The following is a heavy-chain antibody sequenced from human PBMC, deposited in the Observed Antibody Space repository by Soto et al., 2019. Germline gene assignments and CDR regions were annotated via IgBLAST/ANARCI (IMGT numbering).Heavy chain of an antibody. D-gene: IGHD2-15*01. CDR1: GFTFSSYS. J-gene: IGHJ6*02. CDR2: ISSSSSYI. CDR3: AGDLNYCSGGSCYYYGMDV. Sequence: GVSLRLSCAASGFTFSSYSMNWVRQAPGKGLEWISSISSSSSYIYYADSVKGRFTISRDNAKNSLYLQMNSLRAEDTAVYYCAGDLNYCSGGSCYYYGMDVWGQGTTVTVSS. V-gene: IGHV3-21*01.